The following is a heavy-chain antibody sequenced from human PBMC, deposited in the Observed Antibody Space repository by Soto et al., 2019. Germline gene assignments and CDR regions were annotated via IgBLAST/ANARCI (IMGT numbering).Heavy chain of an antibody. CDR2: IVPIHDTT. Sequence: QVQLVQTGAEVKRPGSSVNVSCTASRGTFSNYAILWVRQAPGQGLEWMGGIVPIHDTTDYAQKFQGRVTITADEPSSTAYMELRSLSSEDTAVYYCAADYDGHVSWGQGTLVTVSS. CDR3: AADYDGHVS. CDR1: RGTFSNYA. V-gene: IGHV1-69*01. J-gene: IGHJ5*02. D-gene: IGHD3-3*01.